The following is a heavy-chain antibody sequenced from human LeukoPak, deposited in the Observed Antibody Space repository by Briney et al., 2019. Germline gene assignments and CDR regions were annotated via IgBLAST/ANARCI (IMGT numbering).Heavy chain of an antibody. J-gene: IGHJ3*01. Sequence: GGSLRLSCAASGLSVSNNYMTWVRQAPGKGLQCVSIIYSGGRTDYAGSVKGRFTISRDNSKNTLYLQMNSLRAEDTAVYYCARDPAVAGDWGQGTMVTVSS. V-gene: IGHV3-53*01. CDR1: GLSVSNNY. CDR3: ARDPAVAGD. D-gene: IGHD6-19*01. CDR2: IYSGGRT.